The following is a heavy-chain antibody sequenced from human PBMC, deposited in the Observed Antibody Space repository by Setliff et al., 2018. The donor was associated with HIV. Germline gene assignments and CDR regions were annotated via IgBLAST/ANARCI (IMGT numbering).Heavy chain of an antibody. Sequence: SETLSLTCAVSGYSISSGYYWGWIRQPPGKGLEWIGSIYHSGSTYYNPSLQSRVTISVDTSKNQFSLKLSSVTAADTAVYYCARRRDFDYWGQGTLVTVSS. CDR1: GYSISSGYY. CDR2: IYHSGST. V-gene: IGHV4-38-2*01. CDR3: ARRRDFDY. J-gene: IGHJ4*02.